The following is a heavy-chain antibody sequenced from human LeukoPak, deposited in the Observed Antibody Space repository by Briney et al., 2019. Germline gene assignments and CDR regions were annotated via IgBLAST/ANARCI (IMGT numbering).Heavy chain of an antibody. CDR2: ISWDGGST. CDR3: ATSSTSLNDYFDY. D-gene: IGHD2-2*01. CDR1: GFTFDDYT. V-gene: IGHV3-43*01. J-gene: IGHJ4*02. Sequence: GGSLRLSCAASGFTFDDYTMHWVCQAPEKGLEWVSLISWDGGSTYYADSVKGRFTISRDNSKNSLYLQMNSLRTEDTALYYCATSSTSLNDYFDYWGQGTLVTVSS.